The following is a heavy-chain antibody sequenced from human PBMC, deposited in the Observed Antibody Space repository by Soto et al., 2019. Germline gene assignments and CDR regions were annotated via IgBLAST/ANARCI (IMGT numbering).Heavy chain of an antibody. Sequence: SETRSLTCAVSGGSISSSNWWSWVRQPTGKGLEWXGEXXHXGXXXYXXSLKSRVTISVDTSKNQFSLKLSSVTAADTAVYYCFYETAVAGTGGYWGQGTLVTASS. V-gene: IGHV4-4*02. CDR1: GGSISSSNW. D-gene: IGHD6-19*01. CDR2: XXHXGXX. CDR3: FYETAVAGTGGY. J-gene: IGHJ4*02.